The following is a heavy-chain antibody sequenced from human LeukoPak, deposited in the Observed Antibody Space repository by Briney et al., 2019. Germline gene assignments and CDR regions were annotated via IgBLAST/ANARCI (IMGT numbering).Heavy chain of an antibody. D-gene: IGHD3-10*01. V-gene: IGHV1-2*02. J-gene: IGHJ4*02. CDR3: PRDFSIGYGSGSFDY. CDR2: INPNSGGT. CDR1: GYTFTGYY. Sequence: ASVKVSCKASGYTFTGYYMHWVRQAPGQGLEWMGWINPNSGGTNYAQKFQGRVTMTRDTSISTAYMELSRLRSDDTAVYYCPRDFSIGYGSGSFDYWGQGTLVTVSS.